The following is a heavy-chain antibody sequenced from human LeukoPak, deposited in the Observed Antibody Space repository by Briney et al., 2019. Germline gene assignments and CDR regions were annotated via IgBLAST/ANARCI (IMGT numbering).Heavy chain of an antibody. CDR1: GFTFSNYA. V-gene: IGHV3-23*01. Sequence: GGSLRLSCAASGFTFSNYAMNWVRQAPGKGLEWVPAVRGSGSDTDYAASVKGRFSISRDNSKNTLFLQMNSLRVDDTAVYYCARGRGVLGYNFFDFWGQGTQVTVSS. CDR2: VRGSGSDT. D-gene: IGHD5-24*01. CDR3: ARGRGVLGYNFFDF. J-gene: IGHJ4*02.